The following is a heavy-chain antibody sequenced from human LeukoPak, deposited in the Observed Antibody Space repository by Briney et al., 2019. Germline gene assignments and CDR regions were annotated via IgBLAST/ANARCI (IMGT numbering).Heavy chain of an antibody. CDR3: VRRGNASSGWGDHDF. CDR2: IGGSGDKT. V-gene: IGHV3-23*01. J-gene: IGHJ4*02. Sequence: HPGGSLRLSCAASGFTFNRNAISWVRQAPGKGLEWVSTIGGSGDKTFYADSVKGRFTISRDNSKNMVHLQMNSLTGEDTALYYCVRRGNASSGWGDHDFWGQGALVTVSS. D-gene: IGHD6-19*01. CDR1: GFTFNRNA.